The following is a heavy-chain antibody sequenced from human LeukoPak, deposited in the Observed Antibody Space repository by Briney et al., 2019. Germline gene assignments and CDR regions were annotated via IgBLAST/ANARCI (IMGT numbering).Heavy chain of an antibody. CDR3: AGVPSARPQYYMDV. CDR2: ISGSKTYI. V-gene: IGHV3-21*01. Sequence: GGSLRLSCAASGFTSAYSMNWVRQAPGKGLEWVSSISGSKTYIYYADSVKGRFTISRDNTKNTLYLQMNSLRAEDTAVYYCAGVPSARPQYYMDVWGKGTTVTVSS. J-gene: IGHJ6*03. CDR1: GFTSAYS.